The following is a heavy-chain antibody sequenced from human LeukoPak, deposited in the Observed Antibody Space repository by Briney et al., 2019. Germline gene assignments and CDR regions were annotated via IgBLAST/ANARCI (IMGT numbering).Heavy chain of an antibody. D-gene: IGHD2-2*01. CDR2: INTNGGST. V-gene: IGHV3-64D*06. CDR1: GFTFSSYA. CDR3: LSSQLKFETYGGDY. J-gene: IGHJ4*02. Sequence: GSLRLSCSASGFTFSSYAMHWVRQAPGKGLEYVSDINTNGGSTYYGDSVKGRFTISRDNSKNTLYLQMSSLRAEDTGVYYCLSSQLKFETYGGDYWGQGTLVTVSS.